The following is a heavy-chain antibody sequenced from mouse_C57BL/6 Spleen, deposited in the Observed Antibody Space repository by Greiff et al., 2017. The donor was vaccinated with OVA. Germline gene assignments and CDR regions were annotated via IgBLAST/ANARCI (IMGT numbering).Heavy chain of an antibody. D-gene: IGHD3-2*02. J-gene: IGHJ2*01. CDR3: ARRPAQATYYFDD. CDR2: IDPSDSET. CDR1: GYTFTSYW. V-gene: IGHV1-52*01. Sequence: QVQLQQPGAELVRPGSSVKLSCKASGYTFTSYWMHWVKQRPIQGLEWIGNIDPSDSETHYNQKFKDKATLTVDKSSSTAYMQLSSLTSEDSAVYYCARRPAQATYYFDDWGQGTTLTVSS.